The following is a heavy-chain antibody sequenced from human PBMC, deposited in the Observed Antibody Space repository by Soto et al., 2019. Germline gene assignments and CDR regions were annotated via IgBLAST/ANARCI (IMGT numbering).Heavy chain of an antibody. V-gene: IGHV3-23*01. Sequence: EVQLLESGGGLVQPGGSLRLSCAASGFTFSSYAMSWVRQAPGKGLEWVSAISGSGGSTYYADSVKGRFTISRDNSKNTLYLQMNRLRAEDTAVYYCAKGPNRFSAVQLDYWGQGTLVTVSS. CDR1: GFTFSSYA. J-gene: IGHJ4*02. D-gene: IGHD3-3*01. CDR2: ISGSGGST. CDR3: AKGPNRFSAVQLDY.